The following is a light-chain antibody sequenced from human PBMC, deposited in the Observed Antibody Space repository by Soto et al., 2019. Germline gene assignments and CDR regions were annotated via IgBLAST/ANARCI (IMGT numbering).Light chain of an antibody. Sequence: EVVLTQSPGTLSLSPGERATLSCRASQSVSSSYLAWYQQKPGQAPRLLIYGASSRATGIPDRFSGSGSGTDFTLTISRLEPEDFATYYCQQYDNLSSLTFGGGTKVEIK. CDR1: QSVSSSY. CDR2: GAS. J-gene: IGKJ4*01. CDR3: QQYDNLSSLT. V-gene: IGKV3-20*01.